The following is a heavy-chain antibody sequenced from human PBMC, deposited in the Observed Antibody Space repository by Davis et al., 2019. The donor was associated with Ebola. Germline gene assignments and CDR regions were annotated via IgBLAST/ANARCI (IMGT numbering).Heavy chain of an antibody. CDR2: IYPDDSDT. CDR1: GYRFTRYW. J-gene: IGHJ3*02. Sequence: GESLKISCRASGYRFTRYWIGWVRQMPGRGLQWMGIIYPDDSDTIYSPSFQGRITISADRSIDTAFLQWSSLEASDTAKYYCGLLPYRSSWTDGFDIWGQGTMVTVSS. D-gene: IGHD6-6*01. CDR3: GLLPYRSSWTDGFDI. V-gene: IGHV5-51*01.